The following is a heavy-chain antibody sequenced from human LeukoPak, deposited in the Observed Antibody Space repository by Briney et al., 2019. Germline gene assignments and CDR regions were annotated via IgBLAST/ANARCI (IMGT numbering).Heavy chain of an antibody. D-gene: IGHD6-6*01. V-gene: IGHV4-39*07. CDR2: IYYSGST. Sequence: PSETLSLTCTVSGGSISSSSYYWGCIRQPPGKGLEWIGSIYYSGSTYYNPSLKSRVTISVDTSKNQFSLKLSSVTAADTAVYYCARRVAARPRYAFDIWGQGTMVTVSS. CDR3: ARRVAARPRYAFDI. J-gene: IGHJ3*02. CDR1: GGSISSSSYY.